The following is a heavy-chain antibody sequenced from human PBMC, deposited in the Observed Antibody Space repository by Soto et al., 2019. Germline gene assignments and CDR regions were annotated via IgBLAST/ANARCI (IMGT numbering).Heavy chain of an antibody. CDR1: GFTLSNYW. V-gene: IGHV3-21*01. CDR3: ARVPAGMDV. Sequence: PGGSLRLFCAASGFTLSNYWMTWVRQAPGKGLEWVSSISSSSSYIYYADSVKGRFTISRDNGKNALYLQMNRLRAEDTAVYYCARVPAGMDVWGQGTTVTVSS. CDR2: ISSSSSYI. J-gene: IGHJ6*02.